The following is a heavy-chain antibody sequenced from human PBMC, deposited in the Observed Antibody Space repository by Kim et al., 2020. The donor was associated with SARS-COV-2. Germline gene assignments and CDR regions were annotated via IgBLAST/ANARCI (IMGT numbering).Heavy chain of an antibody. CDR2: ISYDGSNK. D-gene: IGHD3-10*01. V-gene: IGHV3-30*18. Sequence: GGSLRLSCAASGFTFSSYGMHWVRQAPGKGLEWVAVISYDGSNKYYADSVKGRFTISRDNSKNTLYLQMNSLRAEDTAVYYCAKGRGGPFDYWGKGTLVT. CDR3: AKGRGGPFDY. J-gene: IGHJ4*02. CDR1: GFTFSSYG.